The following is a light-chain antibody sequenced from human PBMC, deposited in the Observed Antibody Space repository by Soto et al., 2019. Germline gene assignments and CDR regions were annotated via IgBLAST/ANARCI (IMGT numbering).Light chain of an antibody. CDR2: DVS. V-gene: IGLV2-14*03. CDR1: SSDIGGYNY. CDR3: TSYTSSSTLYV. Sequence: QSVLTQPASVSGSPGQSITISCTGTSSDIGGYNYVSWYQQHPGKAPQLIIYDVSNRPSGVSDRFSGSKSGSSASLTISGLQTEDEADYYCTSYTSSSTLYVFGSGTKLTV. J-gene: IGLJ1*01.